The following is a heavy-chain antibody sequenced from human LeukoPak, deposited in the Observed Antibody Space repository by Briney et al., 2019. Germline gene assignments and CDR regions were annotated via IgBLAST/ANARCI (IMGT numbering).Heavy chain of an antibody. CDR1: GGSISSYY. CDR3: ARSSWGYYYYYMDV. D-gene: IGHD6-13*01. CDR2: IYTSGST. Sequence: PSETLSLTCTVSGGSISSYYWSWIRQPAGEGLEWIGRIYTSGSTNYNPSLKSRVTMSVDTSKNQFSLKLSSVTAADTAVYYCARSSWGYYYYYMDVWGKGTTVTVSS. V-gene: IGHV4-4*07. J-gene: IGHJ6*03.